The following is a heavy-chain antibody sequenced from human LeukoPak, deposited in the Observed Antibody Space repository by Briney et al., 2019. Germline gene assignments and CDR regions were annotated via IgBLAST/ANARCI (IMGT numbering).Heavy chain of an antibody. Sequence: SETLSLTCTVSGGSISSSSYYWGWIRQPPGKGLEWIGSIYYSGSTYYNPSLKSRVTISVDTSKNQFSLKLSSMTAADTAVYYCARFNRYCGGDCYSFDYWGQGTLVTVSS. CDR1: GGSISSSSYY. D-gene: IGHD2-21*01. V-gene: IGHV4-39*01. J-gene: IGHJ4*02. CDR2: IYYSGST. CDR3: ARFNRYCGGDCYSFDY.